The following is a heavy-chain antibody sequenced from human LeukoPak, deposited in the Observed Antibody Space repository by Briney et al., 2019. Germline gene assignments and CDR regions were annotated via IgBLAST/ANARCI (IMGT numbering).Heavy chain of an antibody. D-gene: IGHD2-2*01. Sequence: SETLSLTCAVYGGSFSGYYWSWIRQPPGKGLGWIGEINHSGSTNYNSSLKSRVTISVDTSKNQFSLKLSSVTAADTAVYFCASGSNIPAIRYFDLWGRGTLVTVSS. V-gene: IGHV4-34*01. CDR1: GGSFSGYY. CDR2: INHSGST. CDR3: ASGSNIPAIRYFDL. J-gene: IGHJ2*01.